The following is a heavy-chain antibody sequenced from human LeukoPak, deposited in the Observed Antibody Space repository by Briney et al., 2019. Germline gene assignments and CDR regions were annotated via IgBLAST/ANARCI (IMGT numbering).Heavy chain of an antibody. J-gene: IGHJ4*02. CDR3: ARDTFDDSSGYHGPIDY. Sequence: PSETLSLTCTVSGYSISSGYYWGWMRQPPGKGLEWIESIHHSGSTYYNPSLKSRVTMSIDTSKNQFSLKLSSVTAADTAVYYCARDTFDDSSGYHGPIDYWGQGTLVTVSS. CDR2: IHHSGST. V-gene: IGHV4-38-2*02. D-gene: IGHD3-22*01. CDR1: GYSISSGYY.